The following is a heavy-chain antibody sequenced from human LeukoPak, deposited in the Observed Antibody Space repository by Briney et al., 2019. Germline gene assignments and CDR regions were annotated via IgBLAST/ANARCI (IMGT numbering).Heavy chain of an antibody. V-gene: IGHV4-39*01. Sequence: SETLSLTCTVSGDSSSNSTYYWGWIRQPPGKGLEWIGSIYYSGSTHYNPSLKSRVTISVDTSKNQFSLKLNSVTAADTAVYYCERLEAYNWFDPWGQGTLVTVSS. J-gene: IGHJ5*02. CDR1: GDSSSNSTYY. D-gene: IGHD1-1*01. CDR2: IYYSGST. CDR3: ERLEAYNWFDP.